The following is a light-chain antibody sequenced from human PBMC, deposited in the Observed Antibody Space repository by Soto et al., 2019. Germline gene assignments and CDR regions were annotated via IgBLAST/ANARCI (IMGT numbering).Light chain of an antibody. V-gene: IGKV2-30*01. J-gene: IGKJ1*01. CDR2: KVS. Sequence: VVMTQSPLSLPVTLGQPASISCTSSQSLVYKDGSTFVSWFHQRPGQSPRRLIYKVSNRDSGGLDRYSGRRSGAEVTLRTSSVEPGEVGVYYCIQPAHRPPAFGQGKKVVI. CDR3: IQPAHRPPA. CDR1: QSLVYKDGSTF.